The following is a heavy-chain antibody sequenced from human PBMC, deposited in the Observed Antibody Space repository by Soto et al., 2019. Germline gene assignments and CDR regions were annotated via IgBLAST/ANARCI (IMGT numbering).Heavy chain of an antibody. CDR1: GGSISSSSYY. CDR2: IYYSGST. CDR3: ARRPAMADLGAFDI. J-gene: IGHJ3*02. V-gene: IGHV4-39*01. D-gene: IGHD5-18*01. Sequence: PSETLSLTCTVSGGSISSSSYYWGWIRQPPGKGLEWIGRIYYSGSTYYNPSLKSRVTISVDTSKNQFSLKLSPVTAAVTAVYYCARRPAMADLGAFDIWGQGTMVTVSS.